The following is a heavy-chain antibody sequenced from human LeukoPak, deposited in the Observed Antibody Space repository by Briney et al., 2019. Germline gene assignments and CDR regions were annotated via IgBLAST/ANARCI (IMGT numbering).Heavy chain of an antibody. J-gene: IGHJ4*01. CDR1: GGSISSGSYY. Sequence: SETLSLTCSASGGSISSGSYYWSWIRQSTGKGLEGIGRVYTSGSTDYNPSLKSRATISQDTSKNQFSLKLASVSAADTAVYFCARGVSIIRGVHFDNWGRGTLVTVSS. CDR3: ARGVSIIRGVHFDN. CDR2: VYTSGST. D-gene: IGHD3-10*01. V-gene: IGHV4-61*02.